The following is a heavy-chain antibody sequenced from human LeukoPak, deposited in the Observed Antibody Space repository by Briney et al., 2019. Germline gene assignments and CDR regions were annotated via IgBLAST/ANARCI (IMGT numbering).Heavy chain of an antibody. D-gene: IGHD5-24*01. Sequence: GGSLRLSCAASGFTFDDYAMHWVRQAPGKGLEWVSGISWNSGSIGYADSVKGRFTISRDNAKNSLYLQMNSLRAEDMALYYCAKDRGDGSKRDYFDYWGQGTLVTVSS. CDR1: GFTFDDYA. V-gene: IGHV3-9*03. J-gene: IGHJ4*02. CDR2: ISWNSGSI. CDR3: AKDRGDGSKRDYFDY.